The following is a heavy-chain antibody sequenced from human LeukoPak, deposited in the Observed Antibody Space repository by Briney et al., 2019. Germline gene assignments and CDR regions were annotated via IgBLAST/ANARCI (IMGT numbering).Heavy chain of an antibody. V-gene: IGHV3-30*18. CDR3: AKSGSGYWDAFDI. D-gene: IGHD3-22*01. Sequence: PGGSLRLSCAASGFTFSSYGMHWVRQAPGKGLEWVAVISYDGSNKYYADSVKGRFTISRDNSKNTLYLQMNSLRAEDTAVYYCAKSGSGYWDAFDIWGQGTMVTVSS. CDR2: ISYDGSNK. J-gene: IGHJ3*02. CDR1: GFTFSSYG.